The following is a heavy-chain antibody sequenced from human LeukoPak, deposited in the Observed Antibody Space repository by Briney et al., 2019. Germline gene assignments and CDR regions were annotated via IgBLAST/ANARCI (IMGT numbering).Heavy chain of an antibody. CDR2: VDPGDGEA. V-gene: IGHV1-69-2*01. CDR3: AKVSSTLAAAGALSFDY. J-gene: IGHJ4*02. D-gene: IGHD6-13*01. Sequence: GATVKLSCKASGYTFTDYFIHWVQQAPGKGLEWMGHVDPGDGEAVYADRFQPRFTFTADTSTGTVYMDVSSLTSDDSAVYYCAKVSSTLAAAGALSFDYWGQGTLVIVSS. CDR1: GYTFTDYF.